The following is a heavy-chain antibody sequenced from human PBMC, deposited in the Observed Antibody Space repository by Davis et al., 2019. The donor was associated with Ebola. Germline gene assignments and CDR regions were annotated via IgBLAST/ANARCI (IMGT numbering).Heavy chain of an antibody. Sequence: MPSETLSLTCTVSGGSISSCSYYWGRTCQPTGEGLEWIGSIYYSASTYYNPSLKSRVTISVATSKNQFSLELSSITAADTAVYYYARHAQRLAGFDIWGQGTMVTVSS. CDR1: GGSISSCSYY. D-gene: IGHD6-19*01. CDR2: IYYSAST. V-gene: IGHV4-39*01. CDR3: ARHAQRLAGFDI. J-gene: IGHJ3*02.